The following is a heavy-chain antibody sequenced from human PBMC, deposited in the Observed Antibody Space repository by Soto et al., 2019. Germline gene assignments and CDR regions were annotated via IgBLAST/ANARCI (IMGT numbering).Heavy chain of an antibody. V-gene: IGHV4-4*07. D-gene: IGHD1-1*01. CDR2: IYSSGGT. CDR1: GGSISSYY. Sequence: LSLTCTVSGGSISSYYWTWIRQPAGKGLEWIGRIYSSGGTNYNPSLKSRVTMSVDTSKNQFSLKLSSVTAADTAVYYCARTIIPTTGWYFDFWGRGTLVTVS. CDR3: ARTIIPTTGWYFDF. J-gene: IGHJ4*02.